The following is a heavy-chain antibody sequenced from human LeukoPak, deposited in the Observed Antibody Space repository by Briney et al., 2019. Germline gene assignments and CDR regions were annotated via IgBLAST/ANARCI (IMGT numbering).Heavy chain of an antibody. Sequence: SVKVSCKASGGTFSSYAISWVRQAPGQGLEWMGGIIPIFGTANYAQKFQGRVTITADKSTSTAYMELSSLRSEDTAVYYCARSIAGGRCFLDYWGQGTLVTVSS. CDR1: GGTFSSYA. J-gene: IGHJ4*02. D-gene: IGHD2-15*01. CDR2: IIPIFGTA. CDR3: ARSIAGGRCFLDY. V-gene: IGHV1-69*06.